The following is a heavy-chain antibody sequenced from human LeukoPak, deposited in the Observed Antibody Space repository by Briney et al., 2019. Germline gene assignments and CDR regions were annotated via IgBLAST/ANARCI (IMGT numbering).Heavy chain of an antibody. Sequence: GASVKVSCKASGYTFTSYGISWVRQAPGQGLEWMGWISAYNGNTNYAQKLQGRVTMTTDTSTSTAYMELRSLRSDDTAVYYCARVPPYYSSGFQYYFDYWGQGTLVTVSS. CDR1: GYTFTSYG. V-gene: IGHV1-18*01. CDR2: ISAYNGNT. J-gene: IGHJ4*02. CDR3: ARVPPYYSSGFQYYFDY. D-gene: IGHD6-19*01.